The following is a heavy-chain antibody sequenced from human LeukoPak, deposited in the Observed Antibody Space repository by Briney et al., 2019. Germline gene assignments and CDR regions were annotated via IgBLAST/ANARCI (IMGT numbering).Heavy chain of an antibody. CDR3: AKRLVGAFDI. J-gene: IGHJ3*02. D-gene: IGHD3-16*01. CDR1: GFTFSSYS. V-gene: IGHV3-21*04. Sequence: GGSLRLSCAASGFTFSSYSMNWVRQAPGKGLEWVSSISSSSSYIYYAGSVKGRFTISRDNSKNTLYLQMNSLRAEDTAVYYCAKRLVGAFDIWGQGTMVTVSS. CDR2: ISSSSSYI.